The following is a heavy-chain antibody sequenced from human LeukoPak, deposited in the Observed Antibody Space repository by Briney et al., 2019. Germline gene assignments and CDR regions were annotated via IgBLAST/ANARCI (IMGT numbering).Heavy chain of an antibody. CDR3: TRDALRGSGLFSGDAFDI. V-gene: IGHV3-49*04. CDR1: GFTLSSYA. Sequence: PGGSLRLSCAASGFTLSSYAMSWVRQAPGKGLEWLGFVRSKTYGGTTEYAASVKGRFTISRDDSKSIAYLQINSLITEDTAIYYCTRDALRGSGLFSGDAFDIWGQGTVVTVSS. D-gene: IGHD5-12*01. CDR2: VRSKTYGGTT. J-gene: IGHJ3*02.